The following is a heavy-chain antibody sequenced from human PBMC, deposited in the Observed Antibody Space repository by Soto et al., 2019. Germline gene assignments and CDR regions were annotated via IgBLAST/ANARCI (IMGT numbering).Heavy chain of an antibody. CDR3: ARLEGLATISYYFDF. CDR1: GGSISSGGYY. J-gene: IGHJ4*02. CDR2: IYYRGNA. D-gene: IGHD3-9*01. Sequence: SETLSVTCTVSGGSISSGGYYWSWIRQDPGKGLEWIGSIYYRGNAYYNPSLKTRVTISVDKSRSQFSLKLNSVTAADSAVYFCARLEGLATISYYFDFWGPGALVTVST. V-gene: IGHV4-39*01.